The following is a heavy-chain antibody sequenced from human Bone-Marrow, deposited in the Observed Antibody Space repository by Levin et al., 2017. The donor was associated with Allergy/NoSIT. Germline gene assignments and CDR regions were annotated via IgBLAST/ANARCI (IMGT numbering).Heavy chain of an antibody. CDR1: GGSFTTHN. Sequence: KISCTASGGSFTTHNVHWVRQAPGQGLEWMGRIIPLLGNARYAGKFQDTITITADKSTGTVYMEFHSLTSEDTAVYFCATRTPTVAYRFDAFDIWGQGTMVTVSS. CDR2: IIPLLGNA. J-gene: IGHJ3*02. D-gene: IGHD4-23*01. V-gene: IGHV1-69*02. CDR3: ATRTPTVAYRFDAFDI.